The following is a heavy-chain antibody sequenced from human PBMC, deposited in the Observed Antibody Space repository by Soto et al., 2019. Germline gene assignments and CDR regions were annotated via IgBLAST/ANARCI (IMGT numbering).Heavy chain of an antibody. Sequence: PGGSLRLSCAASGFTFSSYSMNWVRQAPGKGLEWVSYISSSSSTIYYADSVKGRFTISRDNAKNSLYLQMNSLRDEDTAVYYCARVRASASSDAFDIWGQGTMVTVSS. CDR3: ARVRASASSDAFDI. J-gene: IGHJ3*02. CDR2: ISSSSSTI. CDR1: GFTFSSYS. D-gene: IGHD2-15*01. V-gene: IGHV3-48*02.